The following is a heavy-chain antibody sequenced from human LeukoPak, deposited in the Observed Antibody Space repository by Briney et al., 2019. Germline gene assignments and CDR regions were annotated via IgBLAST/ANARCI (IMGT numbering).Heavy chain of an antibody. CDR3: ATVKGDSDIFDM. CDR1: GFTFSNAW. CDR2: IRSKSDGGTT. Sequence: GGSLRLSCAASGFTFSNAWMTWVRQAPGKGLEWVGRIRSKSDGGTTDYTAPVKGRFTISRDDSKNTLYLQMNNLKAEDTAVYYCATVKGDSDIFDMWGQGTMVTVSS. D-gene: IGHD3-22*01. J-gene: IGHJ3*02. V-gene: IGHV3-15*01.